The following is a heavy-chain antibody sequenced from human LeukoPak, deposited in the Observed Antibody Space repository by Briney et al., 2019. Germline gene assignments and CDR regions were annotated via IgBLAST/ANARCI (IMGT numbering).Heavy chain of an antibody. Sequence: SETLSLTCTVSGGSISSSSYYWGWIRQPPGKGLEWIGSIHYSGSTNYNPSLKSRVTISVDTSKNQFSLKLSSVTAADTAVYYCARRGYYDSRAYYYYYMDVWGKRTTVTVSS. CDR3: ARRGYYDSRAYYYYYMDV. CDR2: IHYSGST. CDR1: GGSISSSSYY. D-gene: IGHD3-22*01. J-gene: IGHJ6*03. V-gene: IGHV4-39*07.